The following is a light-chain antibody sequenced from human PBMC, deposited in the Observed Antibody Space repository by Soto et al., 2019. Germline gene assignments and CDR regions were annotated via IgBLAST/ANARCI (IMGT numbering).Light chain of an antibody. V-gene: IGLV2-14*01. Sequence: QSALTQPASVSGSPGQSITISCTGTSSDVGGYNYVSWYQQYSGKAPKLMIYEVSNRPSGVSNRFSGSKSGNTASLTISGLQSEDEADYHCSSYTTSPYVVFGGVTKLTVL. J-gene: IGLJ2*01. CDR2: EVS. CDR1: SSDVGGYNY. CDR3: SSYTTSPYVV.